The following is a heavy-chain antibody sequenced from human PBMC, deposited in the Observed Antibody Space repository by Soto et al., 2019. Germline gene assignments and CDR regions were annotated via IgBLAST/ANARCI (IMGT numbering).Heavy chain of an antibody. D-gene: IGHD2-8*01. CDR2: IYPGDSDT. CDR3: ARHGGPYCTNGVCYTYGMDV. J-gene: IGHJ6*02. Sequence: GGSLNLSCQCSGYRFTSYWVGWVRQMPGEGLEWIGIIYPGDSDTRYSPSFQGQVTISADKSISTAYLQWSSLKASDTAMYYCARHGGPYCTNGVCYTYGMDVWGQGTTVTVSS. CDR1: GYRFTSYW. V-gene: IGHV5-51*01.